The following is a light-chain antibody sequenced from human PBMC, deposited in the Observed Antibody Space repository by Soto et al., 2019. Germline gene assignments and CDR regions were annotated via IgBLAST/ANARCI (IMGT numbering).Light chain of an antibody. CDR3: QQYYSYPYT. J-gene: IGKJ2*01. V-gene: IGKV1-8*01. CDR1: QGISSY. Sequence: AIRMTQSPSSFSASTGDRVTITCRASQGISSYLAWYQQKPGKAPKLLIYAASTLQSGVPSRFSGSGSGTAFTLPISCLQSEDFATYYCQQYYSYPYTFGQGTKLEIK. CDR2: AAS.